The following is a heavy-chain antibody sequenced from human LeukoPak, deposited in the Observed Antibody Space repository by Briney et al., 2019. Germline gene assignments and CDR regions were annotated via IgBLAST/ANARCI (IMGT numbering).Heavy chain of an antibody. CDR2: IYSGGST. V-gene: IGHV3-66*01. J-gene: IGHJ4*02. CDR3: ARDGPTVVTPAY. Sequence: GGSLRLSCAASGFTVSSNYMRWVRQAPGKGLEWVSVIYSGGSTYYADSVKGRFSISRDNSKNTVYLQMNSLRAEDTAVYYCARDGPTVVTPAYWGQGTLVTVSS. CDR1: GFTVSSNY. D-gene: IGHD4-23*01.